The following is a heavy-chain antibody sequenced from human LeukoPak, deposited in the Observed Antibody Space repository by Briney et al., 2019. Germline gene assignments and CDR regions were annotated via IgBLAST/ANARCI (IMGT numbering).Heavy chain of an antibody. J-gene: IGHJ4*02. D-gene: IGHD3-22*01. CDR1: GGSISSSSYY. V-gene: IGHV4-39*01. CDR3: ASSSGYFPDY. Sequence: PSETLSLTGTVSGGSISSSSYYWGWIRQSPGKGLEWIASIHYTGSTYYNPSLKSRVSMSVDMSKNQFSLKLSSVTAADTAVYYCASSSGYFPDYWGQGTLVTVSS. CDR2: IHYTGST.